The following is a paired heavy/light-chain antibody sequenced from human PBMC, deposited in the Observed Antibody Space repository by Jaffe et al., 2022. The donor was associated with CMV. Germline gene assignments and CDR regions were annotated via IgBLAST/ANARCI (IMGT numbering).Heavy chain of an antibody. J-gene: IGHJ4*01. CDR2: IENRTDGATT. V-gene: IGHV3-15*04. CDR1: GFTVSKVW. D-gene: IGHD3-22*01. CDR3: TTGWEWEDSSGYWRSYYFDY. Sequence: EVQLVESGGGLVKPGGSLRLSCAASGFTVSKVWMSWVRQAPGKGLKWVGRIENRTDGATTDYAAPVKGRFTISRDDSKNTLYLQMNSLKTEDTAMYYCTTGWEWEDSSGYWRSYYFDYWGHGTPVTVSS.
Light chain of an antibody. CDR3: LQRSNWPWT. CDR1: QSVSTY. V-gene: IGKV3-11*01. J-gene: IGKJ1*01. CDR2: DAS. Sequence: EVVLTQSPATLSLSPGDRATLSCRASQSVSTYLAWYQQKLGQAPRLLIYDASKRATGIPARFSGSGSGTDFTLTISSLEPEDFAVYYCLQRSNWPWTFGQGTKVEIQ.